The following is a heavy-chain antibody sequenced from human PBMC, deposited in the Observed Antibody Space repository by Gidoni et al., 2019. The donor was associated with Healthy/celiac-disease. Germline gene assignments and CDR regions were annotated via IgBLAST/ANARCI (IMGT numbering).Heavy chain of an antibody. V-gene: IGHV1-58*01. CDR3: AAGQYYGSVPYGMDV. CDR1: GFTFTSSA. D-gene: IGHD3-10*01. Sequence: QMQLVQSGPAVKTPGTSVNVSCKASGFTFTSSAVQWVRQARGQRLEWIGWIVVGSGNTNYAQKFQERVTITRDMSTSTAYMELSSLRSEDTAVYYCAAGQYYGSVPYGMDVWGQGTTVTVSS. CDR2: IVVGSGNT. J-gene: IGHJ6*02.